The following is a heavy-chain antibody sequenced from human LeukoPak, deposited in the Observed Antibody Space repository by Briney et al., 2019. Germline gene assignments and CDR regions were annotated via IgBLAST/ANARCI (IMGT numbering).Heavy chain of an antibody. CDR2: IVVGSGNT. V-gene: IGHV1-58*02. CDR1: GGTFSSYA. Sequence: SVKVSCKASGGTFSSYAISWVRQAPGQGLEWIGWIVVGSGNTNYAQKFQERVTITRDMSTSTAYMELSSLRSEDTAVYYCAADVLYRFSPGLGLPRDYWGQGTLVTVSS. CDR3: AADVLYRFSPGLGLPRDY. J-gene: IGHJ4*02. D-gene: IGHD5-12*01.